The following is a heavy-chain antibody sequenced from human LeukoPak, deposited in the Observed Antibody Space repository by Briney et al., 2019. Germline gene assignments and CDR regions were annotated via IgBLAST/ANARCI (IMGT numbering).Heavy chain of an antibody. CDR1: GFTFSSYA. CDR2: ITGSGGST. Sequence: GGSLRLSCAASGFTFSSYAMTWVRQAPGKGLEWVSTITGSGGSTYYADSVKGRFTISRDNSKNTLYPQMNSLRAEDTAVYYCAKDAFQDSSGYYSPFDYWGQGTLVTVSS. D-gene: IGHD3-22*01. V-gene: IGHV3-23*01. CDR3: AKDAFQDSSGYYSPFDY. J-gene: IGHJ4*02.